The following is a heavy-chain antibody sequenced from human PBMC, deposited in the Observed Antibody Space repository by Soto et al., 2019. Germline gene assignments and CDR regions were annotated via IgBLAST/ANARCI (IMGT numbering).Heavy chain of an antibody. CDR2: ISYDGSNK. J-gene: IGHJ4*02. CDR1: GFTFSSYA. D-gene: IGHD6-19*01. Sequence: QVQLVESGGGVVQPGRSLRLSCAASGFTFSSYAMHWVRQAPGKGLEWVAVISYDGSNKYYADSVKGRFTISRDNSKNTLSMQMNSLRAEDTAVYYCARDQGSGCPGYWGQGTLVTVSS. V-gene: IGHV3-30-3*01. CDR3: ARDQGSGCPGY.